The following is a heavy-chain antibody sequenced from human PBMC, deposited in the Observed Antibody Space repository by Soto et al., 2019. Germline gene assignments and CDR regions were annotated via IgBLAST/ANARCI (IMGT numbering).Heavy chain of an antibody. CDR3: ARESEDLTSNFDY. Sequence: GSSLGLSWAASGFTFTRYSVNWVLQGPGKGLEWVSSISSTTNYIYYGDSMKGRFTISRDNAKNSLYLEMNSLRAEDTAVYYCARESEDLTSNFDYWGQGTLVTVSS. CDR2: ISSTTNYI. V-gene: IGHV3-21*06. CDR1: GFTFTRYS. J-gene: IGHJ4*02.